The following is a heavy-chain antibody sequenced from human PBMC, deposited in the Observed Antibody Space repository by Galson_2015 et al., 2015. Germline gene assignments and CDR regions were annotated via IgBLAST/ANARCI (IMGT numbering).Heavy chain of an antibody. J-gene: IGHJ4*02. D-gene: IGHD5-12*01. V-gene: IGHV3-69-1*01. CDR1: GFSFSDYS. CDR3: ARYSGYAGFAY. CDR2: ISSSTTR. Sequence: SLRLSCAASGFSFSDYSMNWVRQAPGKGLEWVSYISSSTTRYYADSVKGRFTISRDNAKNSLYLEMNNLRDEDTAVYYCARYSGYAGFAYWGQGTLVTVSS.